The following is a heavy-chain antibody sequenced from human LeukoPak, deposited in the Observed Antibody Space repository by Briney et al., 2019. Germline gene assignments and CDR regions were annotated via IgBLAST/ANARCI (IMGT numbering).Heavy chain of an antibody. CDR2: ITSTGEST. D-gene: IGHD2-8*01. CDR1: EFTFSIYA. J-gene: IGHJ4*02. Sequence: GGSLRLSCAASEFTFSIYAMSWVRQAPGRGLEWVASITSTGESTWYAGSVKGRFTISRDNSKYTVYLQMNSLRAEDTAIYYCAKDRPNCFGTNGHYYRRDGDFWGQGTLVTVSS. V-gene: IGHV3-23*01. CDR3: AKDRPNCFGTNGHYYRRDGDF.